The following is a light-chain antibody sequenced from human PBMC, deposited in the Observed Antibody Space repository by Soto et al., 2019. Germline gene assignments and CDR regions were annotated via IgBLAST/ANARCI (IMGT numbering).Light chain of an antibody. V-gene: IGLV1-47*02. Sequence: QSPLTQPPSASWTPGHRVTISGSGSSLNLGSNSVSCYQHLPGVAPKLLIYTNDQRPSGVPDRFSGSKSGTSASLAIRGLRSEDEADYYCVSWDDALSGHVFGTGTKVTVL. J-gene: IGLJ1*01. CDR3: VSWDDALSGHV. CDR1: SLNLGSNS. CDR2: TND.